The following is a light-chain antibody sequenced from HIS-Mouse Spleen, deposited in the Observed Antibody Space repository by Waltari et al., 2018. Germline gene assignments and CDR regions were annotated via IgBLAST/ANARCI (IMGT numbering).Light chain of an antibody. V-gene: IGLV2-23*01. J-gene: IGLJ3*02. Sequence: QSALTQPASVSGSPGQSITISCTGTSSDVGSYNLVSWYQQHPGKAPKPMIYEGSKRPSGGANRFSGSKSGNTASLTISGLQAEDEADYYGCSYAGSSTWVFGGGTKLTVL. CDR2: EGS. CDR3: CSYAGSSTWV. CDR1: SSDVGSYNL.